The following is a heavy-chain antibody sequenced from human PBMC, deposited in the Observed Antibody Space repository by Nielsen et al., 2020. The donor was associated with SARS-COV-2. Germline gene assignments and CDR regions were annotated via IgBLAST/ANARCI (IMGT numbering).Heavy chain of an antibody. V-gene: IGHV3-9*01. Sequence: SLKISCAASGFTFDDYAMHWVRQAPGKGLEWVSGISWNSGSIGYADSVKGRFTTSRDNAKNSLYLQMNSLRAEDTALYYCAKLGGSGSYDYYYGMDVWGQGTTVTVSS. CDR1: GFTFDDYA. J-gene: IGHJ6*02. CDR3: AKLGGSGSYDYYYGMDV. CDR2: ISWNSGSI. D-gene: IGHD3-10*01.